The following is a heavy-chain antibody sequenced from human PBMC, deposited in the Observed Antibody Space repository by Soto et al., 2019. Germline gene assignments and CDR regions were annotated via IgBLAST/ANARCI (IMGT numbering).Heavy chain of an antibody. D-gene: IGHD3-10*01. CDR2: IIPILGIA. CDR1: GGTFSSYT. V-gene: IGHV1-69*02. J-gene: IGHJ3*02. Sequence: QVQLVQSGAEVKKPGSSVKVSCKASGGTFSSYTISWVRQAPGQGLEWMGRIIPILGIANYAQKFQGRVTITADKSTSTAYMELSSLSSEDTAVYYCARGLNGENAFDIWGQGTMVTVSS. CDR3: ARGLNGENAFDI.